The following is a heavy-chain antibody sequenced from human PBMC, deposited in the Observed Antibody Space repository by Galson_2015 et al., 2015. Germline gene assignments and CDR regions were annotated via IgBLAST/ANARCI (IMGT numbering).Heavy chain of an antibody. CDR2: IGDSGANT. D-gene: IGHD2-15*01. V-gene: IGHV3-23*01. J-gene: IGHJ4*02. CDR3: AKGGPYCSGGNCHGVFDS. Sequence: SLRLSCAVSGFTFSSYAMGWVRQAPGTGLEGVSSIGDSGANTKYADSVTGRFTISRDNSKNTLYLKMNSLRGDDTAVYYCAKGGPYCSGGNCHGVFDSWGQGTLVTVSS. CDR1: GFTFSSYA.